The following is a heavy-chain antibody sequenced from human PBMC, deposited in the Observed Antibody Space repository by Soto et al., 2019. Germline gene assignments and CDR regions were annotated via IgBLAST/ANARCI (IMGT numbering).Heavy chain of an antibody. V-gene: IGHV4-30-4*01. CDR3: AREVDVRYYYGMDV. Sequence: SETLSLTCTVSGGSISSGDYYWSWIRQPPGKGLEWIGYIYYSGSTYYNPSLKSRVTISVDTSKNQFSLKLSSVTAADTAVYYCAREVDVRYYYGMDVWGQGTTVTVSS. J-gene: IGHJ6*02. CDR2: IYYSGST. CDR1: GGSISSGDYY. D-gene: IGHD5-12*01.